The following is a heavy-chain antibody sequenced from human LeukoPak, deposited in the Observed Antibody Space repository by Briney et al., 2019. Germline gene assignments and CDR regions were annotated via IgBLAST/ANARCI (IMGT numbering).Heavy chain of an antibody. Sequence: GGSLRLSCAASGFTFSSYAMHWVRQAPGRGLEWVAVISYDGCNKYYADSVKGRFTISRDNSKNTLYLQMNSLRAEDTAVYYCARDPVTNHYYYYYYMDVWGKGTTVTVSS. V-gene: IGHV3-30-3*01. D-gene: IGHD4-11*01. CDR3: ARDPVTNHYYYYYYMDV. J-gene: IGHJ6*03. CDR2: ISYDGCNK. CDR1: GFTFSSYA.